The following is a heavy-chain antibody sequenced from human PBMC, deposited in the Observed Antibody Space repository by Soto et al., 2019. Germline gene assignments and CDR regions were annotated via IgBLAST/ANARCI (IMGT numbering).Heavy chain of an antibody. Sequence: QVQLVESGGGVVQPGRSLRLSCAASGFTFSSYGMHWVRQAPGKGLEWVAVISYDGSNKYYADSVKGRFTISRDNSKNTLYLQMNSLRAEDTAVYYCAKERIVVVTADYFDYWGQGTLVTVSS. CDR1: GFTFSSYG. CDR2: ISYDGSNK. J-gene: IGHJ4*02. D-gene: IGHD2-21*02. CDR3: AKERIVVVTADYFDY. V-gene: IGHV3-30*18.